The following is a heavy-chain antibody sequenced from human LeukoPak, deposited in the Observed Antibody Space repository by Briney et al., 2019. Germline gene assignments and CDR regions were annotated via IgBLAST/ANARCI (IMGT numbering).Heavy chain of an antibody. V-gene: IGHV3-23*01. CDR3: AEEEQWLAYYFDY. D-gene: IGHD6-19*01. CDR2: ISGSGGSI. Sequence: GGSLRLSCAASGFTFSSYAMSWVRQAPGKGLEWVSVISGSGGSIYYADSVKGRFTISRDNSKNTLYLQMNSLRAEDTALYYCAEEEQWLAYYFDYWGQGTLVTVSS. CDR1: GFTFSSYA. J-gene: IGHJ4*02.